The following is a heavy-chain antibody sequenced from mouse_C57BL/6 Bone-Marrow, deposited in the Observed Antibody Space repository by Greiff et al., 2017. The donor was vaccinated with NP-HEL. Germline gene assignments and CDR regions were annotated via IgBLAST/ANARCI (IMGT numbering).Heavy chain of an antibody. CDR1: GYTFTSYG. J-gene: IGHJ1*03. CDR3: ARKGTWERYFDV. Sequence: VQLQQSGAELVRPGSSVKMSCKTSGYTFTSYGINWVKQRPGQGLEWIGYIYIGNGYTEYNEKFKGKATLTSAPSSRTAYLHLLILTSEDSAIYFCARKGTWERYFDVWGTGTTVTDSS. D-gene: IGHD4-1*01. V-gene: IGHV1-58*01. CDR2: IYIGNGYT.